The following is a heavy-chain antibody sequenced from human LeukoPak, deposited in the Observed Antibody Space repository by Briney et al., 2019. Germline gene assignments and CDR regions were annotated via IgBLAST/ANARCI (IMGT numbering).Heavy chain of an antibody. CDR1: GYTFTTYS. CDR2: IYPGDSDT. CDR3: ARRITVVRGTGAFDI. D-gene: IGHD3-10*01. Sequence: GESLKISCQGSGYTFTTYSIGWVRQMPGKGLEWMGIIYPGDSDTTYSPSFQGQVKISSDKSTTTAYLQWSSLKASDTAMYYCARRITVVRGTGAFDIWGQGTMVTVSS. V-gene: IGHV5-51*01. J-gene: IGHJ3*02.